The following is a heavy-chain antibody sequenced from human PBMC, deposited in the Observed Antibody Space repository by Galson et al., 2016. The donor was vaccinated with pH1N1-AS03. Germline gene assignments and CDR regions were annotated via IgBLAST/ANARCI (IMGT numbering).Heavy chain of an antibody. CDR2: ISVYNGNT. CDR3: ARDPRGPCSSATCATTYYFGMDV. J-gene: IGHJ6*02. CDR1: GNTFTTHG. V-gene: IGHV1-18*04. Sequence: SVKVSCKASGNTFTTHGLIWVRQAPGQGLEWMGWISVYNGNTNYGQKFQDRVTMTTDTSTSAAFMELRSLRSDDTAVYYCARDPRGPCSSATCATTYYFGMDVWGQGTTVIVSS. D-gene: IGHD1-26*01.